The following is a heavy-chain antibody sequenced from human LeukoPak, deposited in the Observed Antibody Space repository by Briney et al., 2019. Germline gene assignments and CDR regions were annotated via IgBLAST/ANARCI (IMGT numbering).Heavy chain of an antibody. D-gene: IGHD4-11*01. CDR2: ISWNSGSI. J-gene: IGHJ5*02. CDR1: GFTFDDYA. Sequence: GGSLRLSCAASGFTFDDYAMHWVRQAPGKGLEWVSGISWNSGSIGYADSVKGRFTISRDNAKNSLFLQMNSLRAEDTAVYYCARLHGHGFDPWGQGTLVTVSP. CDR3: ARLHGHGFDP. V-gene: IGHV3-9*01.